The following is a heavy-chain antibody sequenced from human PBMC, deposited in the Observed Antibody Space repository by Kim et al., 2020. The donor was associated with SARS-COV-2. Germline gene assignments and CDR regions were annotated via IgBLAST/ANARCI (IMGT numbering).Heavy chain of an antibody. Sequence: GGSLRLSCAASGFTFSSYAMSWVRQAPGKGLEWVSAISGSGGSTYYADSVKGRFTISRDNSKNTLYLQMNSLRAEDTAVYYCAKDYYYGSGISEGFFDYWGQGTLVTVSS. V-gene: IGHV3-23*01. CDR1: GFTFSSYA. CDR2: ISGSGGST. CDR3: AKDYYYGSGISEGFFDY. J-gene: IGHJ4*02. D-gene: IGHD3-10*01.